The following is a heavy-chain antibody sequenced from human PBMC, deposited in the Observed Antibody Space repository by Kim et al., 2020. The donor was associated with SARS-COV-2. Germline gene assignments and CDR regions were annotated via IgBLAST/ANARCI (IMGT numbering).Heavy chain of an antibody. V-gene: IGHV1-18*01. CDR3: ARRGDRPYCSSANCFLDY. D-gene: IGHD2-2*01. CDR1: GYSFTSFG. J-gene: IGHJ4*01. CDR2: NLSLNGNT. Sequence: ASVKVSCKASGYSFTSFGITWLRQAPGQGLEWMRWNLSLNGNTGYAQKFRDRVSMTADTSTNTVVMELRGLRQDDTAVYFCARRGDRPYCSSANCFLDYW.